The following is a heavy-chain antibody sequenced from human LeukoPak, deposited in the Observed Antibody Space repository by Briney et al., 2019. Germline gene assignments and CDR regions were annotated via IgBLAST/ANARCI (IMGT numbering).Heavy chain of an antibody. CDR2: IKQDGSEK. V-gene: IGHV3-7*01. Sequence: GGSLRLSCAASGFTFSSYWMSWVRQAPGKGLEWVANIKQDGSEKYYVDSVKGRFTISSDNAKNSLYLQMNSLRAEDTAVYYCARVGRRDIFIGWGQGTLVTVSS. D-gene: IGHD3-9*01. J-gene: IGHJ4*02. CDR1: GFTFSSYW. CDR3: ARVGRRDIFIG.